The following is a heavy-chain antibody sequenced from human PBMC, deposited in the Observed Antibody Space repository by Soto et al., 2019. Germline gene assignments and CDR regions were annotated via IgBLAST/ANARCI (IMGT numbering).Heavy chain of an antibody. V-gene: IGHV3-30-3*01. CDR1: GFTFSSYA. Sequence: GGSLRLSCAASGFTFSSYAMHWVRQAPGKGLEWVAVISYDGSNKYYADAVKGRFTISRDNSKNTLYLQMNSLRAEDTAVYYCARDRGVVAVTADYYYGMDVWGQGTTVTVSS. CDR3: ARDRGVVAVTADYYYGMDV. D-gene: IGHD2-15*01. CDR2: ISYDGSNK. J-gene: IGHJ6*02.